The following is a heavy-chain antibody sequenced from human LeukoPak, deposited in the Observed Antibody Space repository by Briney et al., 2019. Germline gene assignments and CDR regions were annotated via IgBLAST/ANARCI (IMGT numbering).Heavy chain of an antibody. J-gene: IGHJ4*02. CDR3: VRQRVLHTPIDC. CDR1: GFIYPASW. Sequence: TGGSLRLSCAACGFIYPASWMMWVSQVPGKGPVWVSHISPDGRNIAYADSVKGRFTVSRDSAKNTLYRQMNSLRVEDRAVYYCVRQRVLHTPIDCRGQGSLVTVPS. D-gene: IGHD2-15*01. V-gene: IGHV3-74*01. CDR2: ISPDGRNI.